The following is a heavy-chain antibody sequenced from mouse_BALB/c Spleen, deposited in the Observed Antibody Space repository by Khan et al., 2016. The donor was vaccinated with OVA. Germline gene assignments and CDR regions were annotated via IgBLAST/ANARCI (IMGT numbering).Heavy chain of an antibody. J-gene: IGHJ4*01. CDR3: ARCFDGYSSLYAMDY. V-gene: IGHV2-6*02. CDR2: IWSDGST. D-gene: IGHD2-3*01. Sequence: VQLKESGPGLVAPSQSLSITCTVSGFSLTNYGVHWVRQPPGKGLEWLVVIWSDGSTNYNSVLKSRLSISKDNSKSQVFLKMNRLQTDDTAMYYCARCFDGYSSLYAMDYWGQGTSVTVSS. CDR1: GFSLTNYG.